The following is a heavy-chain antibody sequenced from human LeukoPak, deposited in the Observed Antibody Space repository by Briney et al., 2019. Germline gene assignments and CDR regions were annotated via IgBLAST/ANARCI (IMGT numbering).Heavy chain of an antibody. CDR2: IYYSGST. CDR3: ARHFRMLYGSGIDWFDP. CDR1: GGSINSNNYY. D-gene: IGHD3-10*01. V-gene: IGHV4-39*01. Sequence: SETLSLTCTVSGGSINSNNYYWDWVRQPPGRGLEWIGTIYYSGSTYYNPSLKSRVTISVDTSKNQISLKLSSVTAADTAVYYCARHFRMLYGSGIDWFDPWGQGTLVTVSS. J-gene: IGHJ5*02.